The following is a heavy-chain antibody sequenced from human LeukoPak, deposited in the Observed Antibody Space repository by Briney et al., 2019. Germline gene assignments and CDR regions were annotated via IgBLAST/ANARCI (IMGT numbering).Heavy chain of an antibody. CDR2: ISSSSSST. Sequence: GGSLRLSCAASGFTFSSYSMNWVRQAPGKGLEWVSYISSSSSSTYYADSVKGRFTISRDNTKKSLYLLMDSLRAEDTAVYYCARDAASGNNWFDPWGQGTLVTVSS. J-gene: IGHJ5*02. CDR3: ARDAASGNNWFDP. CDR1: GFTFSSYS. D-gene: IGHD3-3*01. V-gene: IGHV3-48*01.